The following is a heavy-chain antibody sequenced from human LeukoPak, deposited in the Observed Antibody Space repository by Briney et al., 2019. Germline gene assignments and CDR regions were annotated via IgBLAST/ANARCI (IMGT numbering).Heavy chain of an antibody. CDR3: ARGGAYGDYGIDY. J-gene: IGHJ4*02. CDR1: GFTFSSYA. V-gene: IGHV3-30*04. CDR2: ISCDGSNK. D-gene: IGHD4-17*01. Sequence: GGSLRLSCAASGFTFSSYAMHWVRQAPGKGLEWVAVISCDGSNKYYADSVKGRFTISRDNSKNTLYLQMNSLRAEDTAVYYCARGGAYGDYGIDYWGQGTLVTVSS.